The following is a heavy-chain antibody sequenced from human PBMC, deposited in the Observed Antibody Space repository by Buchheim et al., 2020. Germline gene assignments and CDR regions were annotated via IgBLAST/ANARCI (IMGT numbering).Heavy chain of an antibody. CDR1: GYTFTSYA. V-gene: IGHV7-4-1*02. CDR2: INTNTGNP. D-gene: IGHD6-13*01. Sequence: QVQLVQSGSELKKPGASVKVSCKASGYTFTSYAMNWVRQAPGQGLEWMGWINTNTGNPTYAQGFTGRFVFSLDPSVSTAYLQISSLKAEDTAVYYCASSAQDSSSWYHYYYYYGMDVWGQGTT. J-gene: IGHJ6*02. CDR3: ASSAQDSSSWYHYYYYYGMDV.